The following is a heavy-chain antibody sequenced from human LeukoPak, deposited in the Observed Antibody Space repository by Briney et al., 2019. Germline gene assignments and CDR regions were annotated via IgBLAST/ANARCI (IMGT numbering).Heavy chain of an antibody. J-gene: IGHJ4*02. D-gene: IGHD1-14*01. CDR3: ARTGKGFDY. CDR2: IYYLGNA. Sequence: SETLSLTCTVSTGSVSSANYWAWICQHPGEGLEWIGHIYYLGNAYYNPSLKSRVTMSVDTSKNQVSLKLTSVTAADTAVYYCARTGKGFDYWGQGTLATVSS. V-gene: IGHV4-31*03. CDR1: TGSVSSANY.